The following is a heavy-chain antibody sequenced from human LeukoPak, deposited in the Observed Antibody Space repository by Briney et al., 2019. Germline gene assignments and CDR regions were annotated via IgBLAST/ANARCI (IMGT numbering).Heavy chain of an antibody. CDR2: IYTSGST. CDR3: AREDPDLYVWGSSPTLYYYYYMDV. V-gene: IGHV4-61*09. CDR1: GGSISSGSYY. Sequence: SETLSLTCTVSGGSISSGSYYWSWIRQPAGKGLEWIGHIYTSGSTNYNPSLKSRVTISVDTSKNQFSLKLSSVTAADTAVYYCAREDPDLYVWGSSPTLYYYYYMDVWGKGTTVTISS. J-gene: IGHJ6*03. D-gene: IGHD3-16*01.